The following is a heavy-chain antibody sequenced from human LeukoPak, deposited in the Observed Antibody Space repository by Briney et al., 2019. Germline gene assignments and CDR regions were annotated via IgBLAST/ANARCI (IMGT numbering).Heavy chain of an antibody. J-gene: IGHJ3*02. CDR2: ISVSGANT. CDR3: AKDLGGDYASDI. V-gene: IGHV3-23*01. CDR1: GFTFSSYA. D-gene: IGHD4-17*01. Sequence: GGSLRLSCAASGFTFSSYAMSWVRQAPGKGLEWVSVISVSGANTYYADSVKGRFTISRDNSKNTLYLQMNSLRAEDTAVYYCAKDLGGDYASDIWGQGTMVTVSS.